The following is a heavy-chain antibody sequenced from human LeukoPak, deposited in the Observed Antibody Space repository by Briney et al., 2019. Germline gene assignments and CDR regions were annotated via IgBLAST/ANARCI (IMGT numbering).Heavy chain of an antibody. CDR3: ARATDGDYVPY. CDR1: GFTFSSYA. Sequence: GGSLRLSCAASGFTFSSYAMSWVRQAPGKGLEWVSSISSSSSYINYADSVKGRFTISRDNAKNSLYLQMNSLRAEDTAVYYCARATDGDYVPYWGQGTLVTVSS. J-gene: IGHJ4*02. V-gene: IGHV3-21*01. CDR2: ISSSSSYI. D-gene: IGHD4-17*01.